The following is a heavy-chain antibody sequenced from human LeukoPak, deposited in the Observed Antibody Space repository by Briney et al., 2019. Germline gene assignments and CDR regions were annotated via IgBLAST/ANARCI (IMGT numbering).Heavy chain of an antibody. V-gene: IGHV5-10-1*01. CDR3: ARHFLGELPDMDV. CDR1: GYSFTSYW. J-gene: IGHJ6*02. Sequence: GESLKISCKGSGYSFTSYWISWVRQMTGKGLEWMGRIDPSDSYTKYSPSFQGHVTISGDESISTAYLQWSSLKASDTAMYYCARHFLGELPDMDVWGQGTTVTVSS. CDR2: IDPSDSYT. D-gene: IGHD1-26*01.